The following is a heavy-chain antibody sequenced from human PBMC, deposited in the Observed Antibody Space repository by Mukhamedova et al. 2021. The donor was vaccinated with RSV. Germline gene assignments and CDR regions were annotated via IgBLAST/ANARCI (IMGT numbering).Heavy chain of an antibody. J-gene: IGHJ3*02. Sequence: GSTYYNPSLKSRVTISVDTSKNQFSLKLSSVTAVDTAVYYCARVLVRNAFDIWGQGTMVTVSS. D-gene: IGHD6-13*01. CDR2: GST. V-gene: IGHV4-30-2*04. CDR3: ARVLVRNAFDI.